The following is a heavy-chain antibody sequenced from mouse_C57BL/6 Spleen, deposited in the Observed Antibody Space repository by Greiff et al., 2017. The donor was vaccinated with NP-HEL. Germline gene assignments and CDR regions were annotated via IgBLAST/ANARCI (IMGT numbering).Heavy chain of an antibody. CDR3: ARCGTYYSNRYAMDY. CDR1: GYTFTSYW. CDR2: INPSNGGT. Sequence: QVQLQQPGTELVKPGASVKLSCKASGYTFTSYWMHWVKQRPGQGLEWIGNINPSNGGTNYNEKFKSKATLTVDKSSSTAYMQLSSLTSEDSAVYYCARCGTYYSNRYAMDYWGQGTSVTVSS. D-gene: IGHD2-5*01. V-gene: IGHV1-53*01. J-gene: IGHJ4*01.